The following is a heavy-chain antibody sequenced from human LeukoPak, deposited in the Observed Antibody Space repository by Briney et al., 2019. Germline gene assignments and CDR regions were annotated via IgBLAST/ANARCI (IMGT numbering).Heavy chain of an antibody. CDR2: ISASGGST. J-gene: IGHJ4*02. CDR1: GFTFSSYA. CDR3: AKSNRGTPAGLDY. V-gene: IGHV3-23*01. Sequence: PGGSLRLSCAASGFTFSSYAMSWVRQAPGKGLEWVPTISASGGSTYYADSVKGRFTISRDNSKNTLYLQMSTLGAEDTAVYYCAKSNRGTPAGLDYWGQGTLVTVSS. D-gene: IGHD3-16*02.